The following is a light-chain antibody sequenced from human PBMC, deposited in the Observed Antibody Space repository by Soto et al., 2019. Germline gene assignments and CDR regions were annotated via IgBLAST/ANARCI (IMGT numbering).Light chain of an antibody. V-gene: IGKV1-5*03. J-gene: IGKJ4*01. Sequence: DIQMTQSPSTLSASVGDRVTITCRASQSISSWLAWYQQKPGKAPKLLIYKASSLESGVPSRFSGSGSGTEFTLTISSLQPDDVATDYCQQYNSYSFGGGTKVEIK. CDR2: KAS. CDR3: QQYNSYS. CDR1: QSISSW.